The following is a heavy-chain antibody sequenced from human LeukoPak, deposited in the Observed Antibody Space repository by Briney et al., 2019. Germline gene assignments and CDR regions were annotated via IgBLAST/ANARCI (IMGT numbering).Heavy chain of an antibody. J-gene: IGHJ3*02. CDR1: GGSISSDNW. CDR3: ARLGSTFDI. CDR2: MYHSGST. Sequence: SGTLSLTCAVSGGSISSDNWWSWLRQPPGKGLEWIGDMYHSGSTKYNPSLKSRVTISVDKSKNQFSLKLSSVTAADTAVYYCARLGSTFDIWGQGTMVTVSS. V-gene: IGHV4-4*02. D-gene: IGHD2-2*01.